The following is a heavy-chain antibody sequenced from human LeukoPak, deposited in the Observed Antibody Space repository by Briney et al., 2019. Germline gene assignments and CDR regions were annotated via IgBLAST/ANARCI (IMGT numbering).Heavy chain of an antibody. CDR1: GFTFSSYG. D-gene: IGHD1/OR15-1a*01. V-gene: IGHV3-33*01. CDR3: ARDNKDISPFDY. CDR2: IWYDGSNK. J-gene: IGHJ4*02. Sequence: GGSLRLSCAASGFTFSSYGMHWVRQAPGKGLEWVAVIWYDGSNKYYADSVKGRFTISRDNSKNTMYLQMNSLRAEDTAVYYCARDNKDISPFDYWGQGTLVTVSS.